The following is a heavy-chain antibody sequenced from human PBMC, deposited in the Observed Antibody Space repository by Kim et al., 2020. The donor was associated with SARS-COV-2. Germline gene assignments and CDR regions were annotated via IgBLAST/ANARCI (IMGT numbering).Heavy chain of an antibody. Sequence: GGSLRLSCAASGFTFSSYAMSWVRQAPGKGLEWVSAISGSGGSTYYADSVKGRFTISRDNSKNTLYLQMNSLRAEDTAVYYCAKEPSYDSRGYYPRGWFDPWGQGTLVTVSS. CDR3: AKEPSYDSRGYYPRGWFDP. CDR1: GFTFSSYA. V-gene: IGHV3-23*01. D-gene: IGHD3-22*01. CDR2: ISGSGGST. J-gene: IGHJ5*02.